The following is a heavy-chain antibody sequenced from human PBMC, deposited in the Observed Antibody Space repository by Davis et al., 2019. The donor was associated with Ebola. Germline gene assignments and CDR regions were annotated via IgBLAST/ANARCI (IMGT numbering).Heavy chain of an antibody. J-gene: IGHJ4*02. CDR2: IYRDGRT. Sequence: GESLKISCAASGFIVSDKYMSWVRQAPGKGLEWVSVIYRDGRTYHADSVKGRFTISRDNSKNTVYLQMNSLRAEDTAVYYCARTVWFGDVVWGQGTLVTVSS. CDR1: GFIVSDKY. D-gene: IGHD3-10*01. CDR3: ARTVWFGDVV. V-gene: IGHV3-53*01.